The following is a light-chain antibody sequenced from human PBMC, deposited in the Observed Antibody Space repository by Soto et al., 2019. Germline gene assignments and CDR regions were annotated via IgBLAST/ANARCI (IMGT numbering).Light chain of an antibody. CDR2: GAS. Sequence: EIVMTQSPATLSVSPGERATVSCRASQSVSSNLAWYQQKPGQAPRLLIYGASTRATGIPARFSGSGSGTESTPTISSRQSEACAVYYCQHYNNWPRTFGQGTKLEIK. CDR3: QHYNNWPRT. J-gene: IGKJ2*01. V-gene: IGKV3-15*01. CDR1: QSVSSN.